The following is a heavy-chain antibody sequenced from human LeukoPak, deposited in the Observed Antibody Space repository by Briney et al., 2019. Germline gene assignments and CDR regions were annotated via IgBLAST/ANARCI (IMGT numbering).Heavy chain of an antibody. CDR2: INPNSGGT. J-gene: IGHJ4*02. CDR3: ATLVGGKYSSSRFDY. D-gene: IGHD6-13*01. V-gene: IGHV1-2*02. Sequence: ASVKVSCKASGYTFTGYYMHWVRQAPGQGLEWMGWINPNSGGTNYAQKFQGRVTMTRDTSISTAYMELSRLRSDDTAVYYCATLVGGKYSSSRFDYWGQGTLVTVSS. CDR1: GYTFTGYY.